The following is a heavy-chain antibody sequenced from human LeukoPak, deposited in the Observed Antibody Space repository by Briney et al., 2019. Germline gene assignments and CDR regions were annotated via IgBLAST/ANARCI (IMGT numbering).Heavy chain of an antibody. J-gene: IGHJ5*02. D-gene: IGHD7-27*01. CDR3: AHTGSAHGDDWFDP. CDR2: ISRDDDK. V-gene: IGHV2-5*02. CDR1: GFSLNTRGVG. Sequence: SGPTLVKPTETLTLTCTFSGFSLNTRGVGVGWIRQAPGKALEWLALISRDDDKRYRPSLKSRLTITKDTSKNQVALPLANLDPVDTATYYCAHTGSAHGDDWFDPWGQGTLVTVSS.